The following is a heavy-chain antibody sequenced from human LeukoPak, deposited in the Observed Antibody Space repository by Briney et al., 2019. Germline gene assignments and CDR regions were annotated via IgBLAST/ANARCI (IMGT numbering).Heavy chain of an antibody. CDR2: INPNSGGT. J-gene: IGHJ6*02. CDR3: ARIKDCSSTSCYSFYYGMDV. D-gene: IGHD2-2*01. V-gene: IGHV1-2*02. CDR1: GYTFTGYY. Sequence: ASVKVSCKASGYTFTGYYMHWVRQAPGQGLEWMGWINPNSGGTNYAQKFQGRVTMTRDTSISTAYMELSRLRSDDTAVYYCARIKDCSSTSCYSFYYGMDVWDQGTTVTVSS.